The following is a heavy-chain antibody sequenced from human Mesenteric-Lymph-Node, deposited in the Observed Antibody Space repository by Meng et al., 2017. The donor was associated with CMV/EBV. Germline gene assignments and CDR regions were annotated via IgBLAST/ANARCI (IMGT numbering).Heavy chain of an antibody. Sequence: SETLSLTCTVSGDSISSWNYYWGWIRQPPGKGLEWIGSIYYTGSTYYNPSLKSRVTISVDTSKSQFSLKLSSVTAADTAVYYCARDFMRGNYNYYGMDVWGQGTTVTVSS. V-gene: IGHV4-39*07. D-gene: IGHD6-13*01. CDR2: IYYTGST. J-gene: IGHJ6*02. CDR1: GDSISSWNYY. CDR3: ARDFMRGNYNYYGMDV.